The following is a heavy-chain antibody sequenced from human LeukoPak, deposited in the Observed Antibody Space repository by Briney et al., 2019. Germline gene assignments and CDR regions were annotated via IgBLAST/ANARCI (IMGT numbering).Heavy chain of an antibody. CDR1: GGSISSYY. CDR2: IYYSGTT. CDR3: ARGVYIAAAQYGY. Sequence: SETLSLSCTVSGGSISSYYWSWSRQPAGKGLEWIGYIYYSGTTNYNPSLKSRVTISVDTSKNQVSLKLSSVTAADPAVYYCARGVYIAAAQYGYWGQGTLVTVSS. V-gene: IGHV4-59*01. D-gene: IGHD6-13*01. J-gene: IGHJ4*02.